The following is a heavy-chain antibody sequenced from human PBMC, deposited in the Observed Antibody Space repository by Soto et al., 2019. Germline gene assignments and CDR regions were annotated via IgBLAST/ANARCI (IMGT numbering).Heavy chain of an antibody. J-gene: IGHJ6*02. D-gene: IGHD3-9*01. CDR3: ARGPNYDILTTCYYYGMDV. CDR2: IWYDGSNK. V-gene: IGHV3-33*01. Sequence: VGSLRLSCTASGFTFSSYGMHWIRQAPGKGLEWVAVIWYDGSNKYYADSVKGRFKISRDNSKNTLYLQMNSLRAEDTAVYYCARGPNYDILTTCYYYGMDVWGQGTTVTVSS. CDR1: GFTFSSYG.